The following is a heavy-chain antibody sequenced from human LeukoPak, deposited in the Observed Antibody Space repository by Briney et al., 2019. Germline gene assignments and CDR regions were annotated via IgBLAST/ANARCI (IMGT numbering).Heavy chain of an antibody. V-gene: IGHV5-51*01. Sequence: GESLKISCKASGYSFTSYWVGWVRQMPGKGLEWMGIIDPSDSETRYTPSFQGQVTISADKSLSTAYLQWNSLKASDTAMYYCARQTAMGRSGDYWGQGTLVTVSS. CDR2: IDPSDSET. D-gene: IGHD5-18*01. CDR3: ARQTAMGRSGDY. J-gene: IGHJ4*02. CDR1: GYSFTSYW.